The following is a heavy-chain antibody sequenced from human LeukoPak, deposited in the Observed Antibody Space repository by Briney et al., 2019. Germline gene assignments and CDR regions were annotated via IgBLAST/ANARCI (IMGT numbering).Heavy chain of an antibody. Sequence: GGSLRLSCAASGFTFSSYWMHWVRQAPGKGLVWVSRINSDGSSTSYADSVKGRFTISRDNAKNTLYLQMNSLRAEDTAVYYCAKDIDGDSFDYWGQGTLVTVSS. J-gene: IGHJ4*02. D-gene: IGHD2-8*01. CDR3: AKDIDGDSFDY. V-gene: IGHV3-74*01. CDR1: GFTFSSYW. CDR2: INSDGSST.